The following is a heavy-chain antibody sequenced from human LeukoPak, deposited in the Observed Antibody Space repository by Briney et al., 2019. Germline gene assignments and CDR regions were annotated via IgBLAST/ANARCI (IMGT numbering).Heavy chain of an antibody. CDR1: GFTFSSYA. D-gene: IGHD4-17*01. Sequence: GRSLRLSCAASGFTFSSYAMHWVRQAPGKGLEWVAVISYDGSNKYYADSVKGRFTISRDNSKNTLYLQMNSLRAEDTAVYYCARGHGVSMGLAWYFDPWGRGTLVTVSS. CDR3: ARGHGVSMGLAWYFDP. V-gene: IGHV3-30-3*01. CDR2: ISYDGSNK. J-gene: IGHJ2*01.